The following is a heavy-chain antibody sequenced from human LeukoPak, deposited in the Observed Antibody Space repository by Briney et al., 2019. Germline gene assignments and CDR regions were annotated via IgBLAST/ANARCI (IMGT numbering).Heavy chain of an antibody. CDR3: ATNILVRDIINWFDP. J-gene: IGHJ5*02. CDR2: IKPNSGDT. V-gene: IGHV1-2*02. D-gene: IGHD3-10*01. CDR1: GYNFADYY. Sequence: ASVKVSCKASGYNFADYYMHWVRQAPGQGLEWMGWIKPNSGDTRSAQKFQGRVIMTRDTSTGTAYMELSSLRYDDTAVYYCATNILVRDIINWFDPWGQGTLVTVSS.